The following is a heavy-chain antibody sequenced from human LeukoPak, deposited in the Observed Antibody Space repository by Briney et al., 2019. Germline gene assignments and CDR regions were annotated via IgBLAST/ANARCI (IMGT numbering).Heavy chain of an antibody. D-gene: IGHD3-22*01. Sequence: SETLSLTCTVSGGSISSSSYYRGWIRQPPGKGLEWIGSIYYSGSTYYNPSLKSRVTISVDTSKNQLSLKLSSVTAADTAVYYCARHEAPITMIVVPRPVRGFDYWGQGTLVTVSS. CDR2: IYYSGST. CDR1: GGSISSSSYY. J-gene: IGHJ4*02. CDR3: ARHEAPITMIVVPRPVRGFDY. V-gene: IGHV4-39*01.